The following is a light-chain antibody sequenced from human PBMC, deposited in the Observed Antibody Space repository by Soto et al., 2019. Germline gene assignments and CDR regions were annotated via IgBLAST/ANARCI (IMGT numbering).Light chain of an antibody. CDR2: SAS. CDR3: QQIYRFPLT. Sequence: DIQVTQSPSFVSAYVGDRVTVTCRASEAINTYLAWYQQKPGEAPKLLIYSASNLQSGVPSRFSGSGSGSEFTLTISSLQSEDSATYYCQQIYRFPLTFGGGTKVEIK. CDR1: EAINTY. J-gene: IGKJ4*01. V-gene: IGKV1-9*01.